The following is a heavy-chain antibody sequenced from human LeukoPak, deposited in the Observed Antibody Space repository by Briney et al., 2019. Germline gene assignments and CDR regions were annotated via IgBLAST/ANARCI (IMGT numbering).Heavy chain of an antibody. CDR3: ARAFQQGYYDFWSGYENWFDP. CDR1: GFTFSSYW. CDR2: INSDGSST. V-gene: IGHV3-74*01. J-gene: IGHJ5*02. Sequence: GGSLRLSCAASGFTFSSYWMHWVRQAPGKRLVWVSRINSDGSSTSYADSVKGRFTISRDNAKNTLYLQMNSLRAEDTAVYYCARAFQQGYYDFWSGYENWFDPWGQGTLVTVSS. D-gene: IGHD3-3*01.